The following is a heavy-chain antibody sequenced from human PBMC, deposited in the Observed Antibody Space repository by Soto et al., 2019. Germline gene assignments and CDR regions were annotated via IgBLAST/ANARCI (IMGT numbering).Heavy chain of an antibody. V-gene: IGHV3-53*01. D-gene: IGHD3-16*01. CDR2: VHGGGST. CDR3: AGRLTTAARLDY. J-gene: IGHJ4*02. CDR1: GFTVSNNH. Sequence: VQLVESGGGLIQPGGSLRLSCAASGFTVSNNHMTWVRQAAGKGLELVSFVHGGGSTSYADSVKGRFTISRDNSKHTLYLQMDSLRAEDTAIYYCAGRLTTAARLDYWGRGTLVTVSS.